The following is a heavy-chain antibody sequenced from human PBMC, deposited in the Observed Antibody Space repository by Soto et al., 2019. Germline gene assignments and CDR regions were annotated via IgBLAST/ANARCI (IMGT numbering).Heavy chain of an antibody. CDR1: GFTFSSYA. CDR2: ISGSGSNP. J-gene: IGHJ4*02. V-gene: IGHV3-23*01. CDR3: AKTASMPIRDGFDH. D-gene: IGHD2-2*01. Sequence: EVQVLESGGGLVQPGGSLRLSCAASGFTFSSYAMSWVRQAPGQGLEWVSAISGSGSNPYYADSVKGRFTISRDNSKNKLYLPMNSMRAEDTALYYCAKTASMPIRDGFDHWGQGTLVTVSS.